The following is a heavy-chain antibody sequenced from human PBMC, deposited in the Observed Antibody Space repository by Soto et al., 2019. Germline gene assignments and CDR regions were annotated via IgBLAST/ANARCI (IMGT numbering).Heavy chain of an antibody. D-gene: IGHD5-18*01. J-gene: IGHJ5*02. CDR1: GYTFTRYA. CDR2: INGGAGDT. CDR3: ARSPSRMAAETQLDP. V-gene: IGHV1-3*01. Sequence: QVPLVQSGPEVKQPGASVKISCKASGYTFTRYAIHWLRQAPGQRLEWMGWINGGAGDTLYSQNFQGRVSFTRDTATNTAFMDLSSLNSEDTAVYYCARSPSRMAAETQLDPWGQGSLVIVSS.